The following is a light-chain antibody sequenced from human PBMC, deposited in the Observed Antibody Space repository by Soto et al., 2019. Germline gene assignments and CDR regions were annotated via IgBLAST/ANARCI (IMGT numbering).Light chain of an antibody. CDR2: GAS. J-gene: IGKJ3*01. CDR1: HSVSSD. Sequence: EIVMSQSPGTLSLSAGERATVSCRASHSVSSDLAWYQQKPGQAPRLLIYGASTRATDVPARFSGGGSGTEFTLTISSLQSEDSAIYYCQQYHVWPPITFGPGTKVYIK. CDR3: QQYHVWPPIT. V-gene: IGKV3-15*01.